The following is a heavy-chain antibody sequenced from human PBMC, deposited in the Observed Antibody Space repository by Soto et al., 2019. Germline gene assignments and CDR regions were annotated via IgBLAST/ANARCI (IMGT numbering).Heavy chain of an antibody. V-gene: IGHV4-30-4*01. CDR3: ARSVETVTTSYYYYGMDV. D-gene: IGHD4-4*01. CDR2: IYYSGST. Sequence: SETLSLTCTVSGGSISSCDYYWSWIRQPPGKGLEWIGYIYYSGSTYYNPSLKSRVTISVDTSKNQFSLKLSSVTAADTAVYYCARSVETVTTSYYYYGMDVWGQGTMVTVSS. J-gene: IGHJ6*02. CDR1: GGSISSCDYY.